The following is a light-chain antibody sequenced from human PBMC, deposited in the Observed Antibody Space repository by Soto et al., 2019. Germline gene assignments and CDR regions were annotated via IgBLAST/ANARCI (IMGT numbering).Light chain of an antibody. J-gene: IGKJ5*01. Sequence: DIVLTQSPLSLPVTPGEPASISSRSSQSLLHSNGYNYLDWYLQKPGQSPQLLIYLGSDRASGGPDRFSGSGSGTDFTLTISRVEAEDVGVYYCMQALQTPLITFGQGTRLEIK. CDR3: MQALQTPLIT. CDR2: LGS. V-gene: IGKV2-28*01. CDR1: QSLLHSNGYNY.